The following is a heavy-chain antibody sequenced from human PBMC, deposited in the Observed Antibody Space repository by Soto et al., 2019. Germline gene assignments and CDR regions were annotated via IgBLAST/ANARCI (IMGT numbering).Heavy chain of an antibody. CDR3: ARDVQRRGYNYGSFDY. V-gene: IGHV3-48*02. CDR2: ISSSSSII. D-gene: IGHD5-18*01. J-gene: IGHJ4*02. Sequence: GSLRLSCAASGFTLSSYNMNWVRQAPGKGLEWVSYISSSSSIIYYADSVKGRFTISRDNARNSVYLQMNSLRDEDTAVYFCARDVQRRGYNYGSFDYWGQGTLVTVSS. CDR1: GFTLSSYN.